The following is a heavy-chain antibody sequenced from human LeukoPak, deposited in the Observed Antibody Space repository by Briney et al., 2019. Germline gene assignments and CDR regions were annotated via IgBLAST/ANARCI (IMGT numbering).Heavy chain of an antibody. Sequence: SGASLKISCKGSGYSFTSYWIGWVRQLPGKGLEWMGIIYPGDSDTRYSPSFQGQVTISADKSISTAYLQWSSLKASDTAMYYCARGPPNGYNYGSYYFDYWGQGTLVTVSS. V-gene: IGHV5-51*01. J-gene: IGHJ4*02. CDR3: ARGPPNGYNYGSYYFDY. CDR1: GYSFTSYW. D-gene: IGHD5-24*01. CDR2: IYPGDSDT.